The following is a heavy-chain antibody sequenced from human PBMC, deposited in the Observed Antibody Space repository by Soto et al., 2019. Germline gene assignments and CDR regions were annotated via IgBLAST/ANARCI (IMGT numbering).Heavy chain of an antibody. CDR3: ARGTVTWYYYGMDV. CDR1: GFTFSSYG. D-gene: IGHD4-4*01. J-gene: IGHJ6*02. V-gene: IGHV3-33*01. CDR2: IWYDGSNK. Sequence: GGSLRLSCAASGFTFSSYGMHWVRQAPGKGLEWVAVIWYDGSNKYYADSVKGRFTISRDNSKNTLYLQMNSLRAEDTAVYYCARGTVTWYYYGMDVWGQGTTVTVSS.